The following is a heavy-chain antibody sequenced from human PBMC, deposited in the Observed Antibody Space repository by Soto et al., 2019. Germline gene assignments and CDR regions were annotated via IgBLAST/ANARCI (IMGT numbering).Heavy chain of an antibody. D-gene: IGHD7-27*01. Sequence: GGSLRLSCAASGFTFSSYWMHWVRQAPGKRLVWVSRINSDGSSTFYADSVQGRFTISRDNAKNTLYLQMNSLRAEDTALYYCASSLLTPFDYWGQGTLVTVSS. CDR2: INSDGSST. CDR3: ASSLLTPFDY. CDR1: GFTFSSYW. J-gene: IGHJ4*02. V-gene: IGHV3-74*01.